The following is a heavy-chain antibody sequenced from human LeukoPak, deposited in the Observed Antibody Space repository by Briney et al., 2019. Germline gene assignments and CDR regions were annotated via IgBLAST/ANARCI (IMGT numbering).Heavy chain of an antibody. J-gene: IGHJ5*02. Sequence: ASVKVSCKASGYTFTGYYMHWVRQAPGQGLEWMGWINPNSGGTNYAQKFQGRVTMTRDTSISTAYMELSRLRSDDTAVYYCARDRRAYDRNWFDPWAREPWSPSPQ. CDR3: ARDRRAYDRNWFDP. CDR1: GYTFTGYY. D-gene: IGHD3-9*01. V-gene: IGHV1-2*02. CDR2: INPNSGGT.